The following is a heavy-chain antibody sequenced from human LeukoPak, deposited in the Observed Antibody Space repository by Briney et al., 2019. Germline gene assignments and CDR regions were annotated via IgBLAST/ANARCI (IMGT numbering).Heavy chain of an antibody. CDR3: AVLSGRH. CDR1: GFTLSSYS. V-gene: IGHV3-21*01. D-gene: IGHD2-8*01. CDR2: ISRSNSNE. J-gene: IGHJ4*02. Sequence: PGGSLRLSCAASGFTLSSYSMNWVRQAPGKGLEWVSSISRSNSNEYYADSVEGRFTISRDNAKNSLYLQMNSLRAEETAVYHCAVLSGRHWGQGTLVTVSS.